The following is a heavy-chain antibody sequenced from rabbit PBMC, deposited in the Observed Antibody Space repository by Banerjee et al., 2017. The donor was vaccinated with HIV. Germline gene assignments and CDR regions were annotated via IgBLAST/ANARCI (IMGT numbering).Heavy chain of an antibody. V-gene: IGHV1S45*01. D-gene: IGHD6-1*01. J-gene: IGHJ6*01. CDR1: GFSFSSTYW. Sequence: QEQLEESGGDLVKPEGSLTLTCTASGFSFSSTYWMYWVRQAPGKGLEWIACIYAGSTGTTYYASWAKGRFTISKTSSTTVTLQMTSLTAADTATYFCARGSRDHNYGYGGYDLWGPGTLVTVS. CDR3: ARGSRDHNYGYGGYDL. CDR2: IYAGSTGTT.